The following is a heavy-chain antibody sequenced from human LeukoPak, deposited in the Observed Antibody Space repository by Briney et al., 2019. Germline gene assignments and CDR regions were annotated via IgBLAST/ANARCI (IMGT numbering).Heavy chain of an antibody. J-gene: IGHJ4*02. V-gene: IGHV5-51*01. CDR1: GYSFTSYW. CDR2: IYPGDSDT. D-gene: IGHD5-18*01. CDR3: ARHPGTAMVTPYYFDY. Sequence: GESLRISCRGSGYSFTSYWIGWVRQMPGKGLEWMGIIYPGDSDTRYSPSFQGQVTISADKSISTAYLQWSSLKASDTAMYYCARHPGTAMVTPYYFDYWGQGTLVTVSS.